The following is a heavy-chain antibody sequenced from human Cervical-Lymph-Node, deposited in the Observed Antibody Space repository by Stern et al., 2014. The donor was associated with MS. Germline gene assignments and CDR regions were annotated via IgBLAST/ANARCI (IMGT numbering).Heavy chain of an antibody. J-gene: IGHJ4*02. Sequence: VQSGGSLRLSCAASGITFTSYAMIWVRQAPGKGLEWVSTISGSGGSTYYADSVKGRFTISRDNSKSMLYLQMNSLRAEDTAVYFCAKDRYLAGLAGGYLDYWGQGTLVTVSS. CDR2: ISGSGGST. CDR1: GITFTSYA. V-gene: IGHV3-23*01. CDR3: AKDRYLAGLAGGYLDY. D-gene: IGHD6-19*01.